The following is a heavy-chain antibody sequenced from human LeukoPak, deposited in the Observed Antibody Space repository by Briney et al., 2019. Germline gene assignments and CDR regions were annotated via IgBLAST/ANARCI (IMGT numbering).Heavy chain of an antibody. Sequence: GGSLRLSCAASGFTFSSYEMNRVRQAPGKGLEWVSYISSSGSTIYYADSVKGRFTISRDNSKNTLYLQMNSLRAEDTAVYYCAKVRYYDSSGYYYYYYMDVWGKGTTVTISS. CDR1: GFTFSSYE. J-gene: IGHJ6*03. D-gene: IGHD3-22*01. V-gene: IGHV3-48*03. CDR2: ISSSGSTI. CDR3: AKVRYYDSSGYYYYYYMDV.